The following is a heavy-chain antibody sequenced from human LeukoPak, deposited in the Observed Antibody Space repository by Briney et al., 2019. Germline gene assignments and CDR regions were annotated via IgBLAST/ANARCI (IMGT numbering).Heavy chain of an antibody. CDR2: INHSGST. Sequence: PSETLSLTCAVYGGSFSGYYWSWIRQPPGKGLEWIGEINHSGSTNYNPSLKSRVTISVDTSKNQFSLKLSSVTAADTAVYYCTSLTDRGPFDYWGQGTLLTVSS. CDR1: GGSFSGYY. D-gene: IGHD1-14*01. V-gene: IGHV4-34*01. J-gene: IGHJ4*02. CDR3: TSLTDRGPFDY.